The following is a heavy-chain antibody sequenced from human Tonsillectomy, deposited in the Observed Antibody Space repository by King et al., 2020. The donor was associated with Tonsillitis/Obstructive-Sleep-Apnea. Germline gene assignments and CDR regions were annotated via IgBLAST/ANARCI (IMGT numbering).Heavy chain of an antibody. CDR1: GFTFSSYN. CDR2: ISGSSSTI. J-gene: IGHJ4*02. V-gene: IGHV3-48*02. CDR3: ATGITGNTKG. D-gene: IGHD1-7*01. Sequence: VQLVESGGGLVQPGGSLRLSCAASGFTFSSYNMNWVRQAPGKGLEWVSYISGSSSTISYADSVKGRFTISRDNAKNSLFLQMNSLRDEDTAVYYCATGITGNTKGWGQGTLVTVSS.